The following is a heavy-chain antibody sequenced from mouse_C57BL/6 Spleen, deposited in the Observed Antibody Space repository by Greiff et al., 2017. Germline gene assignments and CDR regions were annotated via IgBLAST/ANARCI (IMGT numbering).Heavy chain of an antibody. CDR2: ISDGGSYT. CDR3: AREGGVFITTVVASRYFDV. Sequence: EVELMESGGGLVKPGGSLKLSCAASGFTFSSYAMSWVRQTPEKRLEWVATISDGGSYTYYPDNVKGRFTISRDNAKNNLYLQMSHLKSEDTAMYYCAREGGVFITTVVASRYFDVWGTGTTVTVSS. D-gene: IGHD1-1*01. CDR1: GFTFSSYA. V-gene: IGHV5-4*01. J-gene: IGHJ1*03.